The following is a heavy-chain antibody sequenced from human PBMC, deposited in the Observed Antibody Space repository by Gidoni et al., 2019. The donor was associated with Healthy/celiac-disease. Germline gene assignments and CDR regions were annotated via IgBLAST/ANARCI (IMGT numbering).Heavy chain of an antibody. D-gene: IGHD6-19*01. Sequence: EVQLLGSGGGRVQPGGSLRLSCAASGFTFGSDAMSWVRQAPGKGLEWVSSSSGSGGSTYYADSVKGRFIISRDNSKNTWYLQMNSRRAEDTAVYYCAKVRREQWLVVGGGYWGQGTLVTVSS. CDR3: AKVRREQWLVVGGGY. J-gene: IGHJ4*02. CDR1: GFTFGSDA. CDR2: SSGSGGST. V-gene: IGHV3-23*01.